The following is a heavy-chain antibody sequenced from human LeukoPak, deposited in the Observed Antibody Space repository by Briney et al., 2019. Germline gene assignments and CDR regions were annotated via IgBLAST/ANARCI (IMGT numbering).Heavy chain of an antibody. D-gene: IGHD2-21*02. V-gene: IGHV3-23*01. CDR3: VQMAPYCGGDCYFDY. Sequence: GGSLRLSCAASGLTFSSYAMSWVRQAPGKGLEWVSSISGSGSSTFYADSVKGRFTISRDNPKNTLYLQTNSLRAEDTAVYYCVQMAPYCGGDCYFDYWGQGTLVTVSS. CDR2: ISGSGSST. CDR1: GLTFSSYA. J-gene: IGHJ4*02.